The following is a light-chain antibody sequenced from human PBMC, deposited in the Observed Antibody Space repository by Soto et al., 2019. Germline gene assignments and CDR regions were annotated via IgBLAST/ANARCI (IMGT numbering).Light chain of an antibody. CDR2: EVS. J-gene: IGLJ2*01. Sequence: QSARTQTASVSGSPGQSITVSCTGTGSDFGGYTYVSWYQQHPGKAPTIMIYEVSNRPSGVSHRLSGSKSGNTASLTISGLQADDEADHNCNSQTISSREVFGGGTKVTVL. CDR1: GSDFGGYTY. V-gene: IGLV2-14*01. CDR3: NSQTISSREV.